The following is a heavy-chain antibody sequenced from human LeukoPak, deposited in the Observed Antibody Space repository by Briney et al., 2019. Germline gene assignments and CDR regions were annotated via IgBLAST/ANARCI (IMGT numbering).Heavy chain of an antibody. CDR1: GGSISSYY. D-gene: IGHD4-23*01. V-gene: IGHV4-59*01. J-gene: IGHJ4*02. Sequence: SETLSLTCTVSGGSISSYYWSWIRQPSGKGLEWIGYIYYSGSTNYNPSLKSRVTISVDTSKNQFSLKLSSVTAADTAVYYYARGYGGNSFDYWGQGTPVTVSS. CDR3: ARGYGGNSFDY. CDR2: IYYSGST.